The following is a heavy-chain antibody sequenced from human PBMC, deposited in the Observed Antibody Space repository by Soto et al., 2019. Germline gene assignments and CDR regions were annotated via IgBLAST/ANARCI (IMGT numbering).Heavy chain of an antibody. CDR1: GFTFTSSA. D-gene: IGHD3-22*01. CDR3: AADGSGSSGSELHFDY. CDR2: IVVGSGNT. V-gene: IGHV1-58*01. Sequence: ASVKVSCKASGFTFTSSAVQWVRQARGQRLEWIGWIVVGSGNTNYAQKFQERVTITRDMSTSTAYMELSSLRSEDTAVYYCAADGSGSSGSELHFDYWGQGTLVTVSS. J-gene: IGHJ4*02.